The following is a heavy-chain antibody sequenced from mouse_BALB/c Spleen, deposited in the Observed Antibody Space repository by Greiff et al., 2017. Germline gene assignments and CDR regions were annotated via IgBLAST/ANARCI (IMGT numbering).Heavy chain of an antibody. D-gene: IGHD1-2*01. J-gene: IGHJ2*01. CDR1: GFTFTDYY. Sequence: EVKLVESGGGLVQPGGSLRLSCATSGFTFTDYYMSWVRQPPGKALEWLGFIRNKANGYTTEYSASVKGRFTISRDNSQSILYLQMNTLRAEDSATYYCARDITTALFDYWGQGTTLTVSS. CDR3: ARDITTALFDY. V-gene: IGHV7-3*02. CDR2: IRNKANGYTT.